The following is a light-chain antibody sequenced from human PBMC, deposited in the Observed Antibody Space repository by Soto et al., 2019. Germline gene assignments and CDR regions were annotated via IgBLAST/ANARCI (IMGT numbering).Light chain of an antibody. CDR2: AAS. Sequence: DIQMTQSPSSLSASVGDRVTISCRANHGISNYLAWYQHKSGKVPQLLIYAASTLQSGVPSRFSGSGSGTDFTLTISRLQPEDVSSYYCQKYNSVPLTFGGGTKVMIK. V-gene: IGKV1-27*01. CDR3: QKYNSVPLT. J-gene: IGKJ4*01. CDR1: HGISNY.